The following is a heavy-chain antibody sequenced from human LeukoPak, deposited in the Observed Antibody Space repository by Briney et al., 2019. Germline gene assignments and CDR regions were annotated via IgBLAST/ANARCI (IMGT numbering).Heavy chain of an antibody. CDR1: GASISSGGYY. J-gene: IGHJ5*02. CDR2: ISYTGGT. Sequence: SQTLSLTCTVSGASISSGGYYWTWIRQHPGKGLEWIGYISYTGGTYYNPSLKSRITISIDTSKSQFSLRLSSVTAADTAVYYCARGGGQQLVLGWFDPWGQGTLVTVSS. D-gene: IGHD6-13*01. V-gene: IGHV4-31*03. CDR3: ARGGGQQLVLGWFDP.